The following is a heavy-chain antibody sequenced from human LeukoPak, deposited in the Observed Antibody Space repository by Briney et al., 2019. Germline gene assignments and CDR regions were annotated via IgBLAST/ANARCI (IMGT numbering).Heavy chain of an antibody. CDR3: AKGQGSPFHFDY. D-gene: IGHD6-6*01. CDR1: GIMFSSYA. Sequence: PGGSLRLSCAASGIMFSSYAMSWVRQAPGKGLEWVSAISGSGGSTYYADSVKGRFTISRDNSKNTLYLQMNSLRAEDTAVYYCAKGQGSPFHFDYWGQGTLVTVSS. J-gene: IGHJ4*02. V-gene: IGHV3-23*01. CDR2: ISGSGGST.